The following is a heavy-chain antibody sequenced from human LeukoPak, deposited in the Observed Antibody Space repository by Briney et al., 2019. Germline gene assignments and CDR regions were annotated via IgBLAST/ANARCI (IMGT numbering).Heavy chain of an antibody. D-gene: IGHD3-16*01. J-gene: IGHJ3*02. V-gene: IGHV3-11*01. Sequence: PGGSLRLSCAASGFSFSDYYMTWVRQAPGKGLEWVSYISGTGSGIYDADSVKGRFTISRDNAKNSLFLHMTSLRAEDTAVYYCARGDAYNSVDAFDIWGQGTMVTVSS. CDR2: ISGTGSGI. CDR1: GFSFSDYY. CDR3: ARGDAYNSVDAFDI.